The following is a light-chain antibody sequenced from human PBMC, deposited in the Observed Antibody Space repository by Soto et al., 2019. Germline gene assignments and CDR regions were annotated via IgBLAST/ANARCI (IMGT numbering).Light chain of an antibody. CDR2: EVS. V-gene: IGLV2-14*01. CDR3: SSYTSSTVL. CDR1: SSDVGGYTY. Sequence: QSALTQPASVSGSPGQSITISCTGTSSDVGGYTYVSWYQQYPGKAPKLMIYEVSNRPSGVSNRFSGSKSGNTASLTISGLQAEDEADYYCSSYTSSTVLFGGGTKVTVL. J-gene: IGLJ2*01.